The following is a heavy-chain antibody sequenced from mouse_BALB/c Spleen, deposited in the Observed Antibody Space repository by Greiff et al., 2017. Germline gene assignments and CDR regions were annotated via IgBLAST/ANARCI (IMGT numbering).Heavy chain of an antibody. CDR2: IRLKSNNYAT. Sequence: EVKLVESGGGLVQPGGSMKLSCVASGFTFSNYWMNWVRQSPEKGLEWVAEIRLKSNNYATHYAESVKGRFTISRDDSKSSVYLQLNNLRAEDTGIYYCTSKDYYDYDEPLYYAMDYWGQGTSVTVSS. J-gene: IGHJ4*01. D-gene: IGHD2-4*01. CDR1: GFTFSNYW. CDR3: TSKDYYDYDEPLYYAMDY. V-gene: IGHV6-6*02.